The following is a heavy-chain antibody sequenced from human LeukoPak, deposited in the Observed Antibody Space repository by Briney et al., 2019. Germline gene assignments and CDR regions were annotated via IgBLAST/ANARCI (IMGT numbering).Heavy chain of an antibody. CDR1: GFTFSSYA. CDR2: ISYDGSNK. CDR3: ARDSRVLRYFDWLFIDYGMDV. V-gene: IGHV3-30*04. Sequence: GGSLRLSCAAPGFTFSSYAMHWVRQAPGKGLEWVAVISYDGSNKYYADSVKGRFTISRDNSKNTLYLQMNSLRAEDTAVYYCARDSRVLRYFDWLFIDYGMDVWGQGTTVTGSS. J-gene: IGHJ6*02. D-gene: IGHD3-9*01.